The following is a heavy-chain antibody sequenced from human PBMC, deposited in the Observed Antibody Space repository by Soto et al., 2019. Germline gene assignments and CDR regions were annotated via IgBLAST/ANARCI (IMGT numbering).Heavy chain of an antibody. D-gene: IGHD1-20*01. V-gene: IGHV3-74*01. CDR3: TRAYNRAIDY. CDR1: GFTFSNYW. J-gene: IGHJ4*02. CDR2: INNDGGRT. Sequence: EVQRVESGGGLVQPGGSLRLSCSASGFTFSNYWMHWVRQPPGKELVWVSRINNDGGRTDYADFVKGRFTISRDNAKKTLYLQMSSLRAEGTAVYYCTRAYNRAIDYRGQGTLVTVSS.